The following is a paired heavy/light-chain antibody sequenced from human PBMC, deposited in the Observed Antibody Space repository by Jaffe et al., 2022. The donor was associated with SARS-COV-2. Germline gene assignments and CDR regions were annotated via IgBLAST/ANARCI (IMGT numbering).Heavy chain of an antibody. Sequence: QVQLEQSGAEVKKPGSSVKISCKASGGTFGSDVTSWVRQAPGQSLEWVGGIVPMFDAANYAQSFQGRVTVTADESTATTYMELRSLTSEDTALYYCARGLSMVRGEFFHFWGPGTLVTVSS. V-gene: IGHV1-69*01. CDR2: IVPMFDAA. CDR1: GGTFGSDV. J-gene: IGHJ1*01. CDR3: ARGLSMVRGEFFHF. D-gene: IGHD3-10*01.
Light chain of an antibody. CDR2: EAS. J-gene: IGKJ1*01. CDR1: QSFSGNY. V-gene: IGKV3-20*01. Sequence: DIVLTQSPGTLSLSPGASATLSCRASQSFSGNYLAWYQQKDGQAPRLLMYEASSRAPGIPERFSGSGSGTDFTLIISRLEPEDFAVYYCQQYGNPPWTFGQGTKIEIK. CDR3: QQYGNPPWT.